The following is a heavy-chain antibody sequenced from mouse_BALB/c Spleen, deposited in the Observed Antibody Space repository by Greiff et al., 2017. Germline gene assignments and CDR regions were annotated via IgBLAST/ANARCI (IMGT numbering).Heavy chain of an antibody. CDR3: ARNPGYFDV. Sequence: VQLKESGAELVKPGASVKLSCTASGFNIKDTYMHWVKQRPEQGLEWIGRIDPANGNTKYDPKFQGKATITADTSSNTAYLQLSSLTSEDTAVYYCARNPGYFDVWGAGTTVTVSS. CDR2: IDPANGNT. V-gene: IGHV14-3*02. CDR1: GFNIKDTY. J-gene: IGHJ1*01.